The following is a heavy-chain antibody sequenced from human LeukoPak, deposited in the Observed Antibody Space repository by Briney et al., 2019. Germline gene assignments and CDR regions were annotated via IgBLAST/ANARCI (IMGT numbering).Heavy chain of an antibody. CDR1: GFTFSTYW. D-gene: IGHD5-18*01. CDR3: ARGAEGHNYGEFDR. V-gene: IGHV3-74*01. CDR2: IKFDGSST. Sequence: GGSLRLTCAASGFTFSTYWMHWVRQAPGKGLVWVSRIKFDGSSTTYEDSEKGRFTISRDNAKNTLYLQMNSLRAEDTAVYYCARGAEGHNYGEFDRWGQGTLVTVSS. J-gene: IGHJ5*02.